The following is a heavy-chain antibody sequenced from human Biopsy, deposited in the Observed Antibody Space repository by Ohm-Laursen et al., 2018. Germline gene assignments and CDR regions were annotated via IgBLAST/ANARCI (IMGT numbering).Heavy chain of an antibody. CDR2: IYHSGTT. J-gene: IGHJ4*02. D-gene: IGHD1-26*01. CDR1: GVFISVDGYY. Sequence: TLSLTCTVSGVFISVDGYYWAWIRQLPGKGLDWIGYIYHSGTTYYNPSLKSRLTMSVDTFKNEFSLRLRSVTAADTAVYFCATFRASWDTTQGGDYWGQGTLVTVSS. CDR3: ATFRASWDTTQGGDY. V-gene: IGHV4-31*03.